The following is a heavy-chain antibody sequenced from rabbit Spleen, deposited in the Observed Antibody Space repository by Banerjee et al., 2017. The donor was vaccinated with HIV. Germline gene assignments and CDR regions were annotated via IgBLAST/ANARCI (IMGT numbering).Heavy chain of an antibody. CDR3: VRLNRGWGASNL. Sequence: QEQLVESGGGLVQPEASLTLTCTASGFSFSSYGVSWVRQAPGKGLEWIGYIDPIFHIATYANWVNGRFSISRENTQNTLYLQLNSLTAADTATYFCVRLNRGWGASNLWGQGTLVTVS. J-gene: IGHJ4*01. CDR1: GFSFSSYG. D-gene: IGHD4-1*01. CDR2: IDPIFHIA. V-gene: IGHV1S47*01.